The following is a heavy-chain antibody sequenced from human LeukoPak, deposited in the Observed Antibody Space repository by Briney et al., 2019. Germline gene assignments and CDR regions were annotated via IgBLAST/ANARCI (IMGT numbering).Heavy chain of an antibody. CDR3: ASNIAVAGKGSFDY. V-gene: IGHV1-8*01. D-gene: IGHD6-19*01. Sequence: GASVKVSCKSSGYTFTNNDIHWVRQATGQGLEWMGWMHPNGGDTGYAQKFQGRVTMTRNTSISTAYMELSSLRPEDTAVYYCASNIAVAGKGSFDYWGQGTLVTVSS. J-gene: IGHJ4*02. CDR2: MHPNGGDT. CDR1: GYTFTNND.